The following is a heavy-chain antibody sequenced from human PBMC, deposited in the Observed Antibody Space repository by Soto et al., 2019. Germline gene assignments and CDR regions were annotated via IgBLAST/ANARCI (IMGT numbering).Heavy chain of an antibody. CDR3: AKDLGYTSSWYYALHI. J-gene: IGHJ3*02. V-gene: IGHV3-23*01. CDR2: ISGSGGTT. D-gene: IGHD6-13*01. Sequence: GGSLRLSCVGSGFIFSSYAIHWVRQAPGQGLEWVSGISGSGGTTFYADSVKGRFTISRDNSKNTLYLQVNSLKAEDTAAYYCAKDLGYTSSWYYALHIWGQGTMVTVSS. CDR1: GFIFSSYA.